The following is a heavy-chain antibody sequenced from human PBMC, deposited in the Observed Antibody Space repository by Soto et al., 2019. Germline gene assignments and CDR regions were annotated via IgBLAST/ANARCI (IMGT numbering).Heavy chain of an antibody. V-gene: IGHV3-15*07. CDR1: GFTFNNAW. J-gene: IGHJ3*01. D-gene: IGHD3-10*01. Sequence: EVHLVESGGGLVEPGGPLRLSCAASGFTFNNAWMNWVRQVPGKGLEWVGRIKSKTDGGTIDYAAPVKGRFTISRDDSKNTVYLQMNSLKIEDTAVYYCRSLPKFGESAFDVWGQGTMVTVSS. CDR2: IKSKTDGGTI. CDR3: RSLPKFGESAFDV.